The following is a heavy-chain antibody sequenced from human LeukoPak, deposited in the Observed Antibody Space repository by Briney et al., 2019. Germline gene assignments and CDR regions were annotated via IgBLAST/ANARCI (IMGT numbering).Heavy chain of an antibody. CDR1: GASINSVDYY. V-gene: IGHV4-30-4*01. D-gene: IGHD4-23*01. CDR2: ISTSGST. J-gene: IGHJ6*02. CDR3: ARDQLPYGMDV. Sequence: SETLSLTCTDSGASINSVDYYWSWIRQPPGRGLEWIGYISTSGSTFYSPSLKRRLTISVDTSKNQFSLRLRSVTAADTAMYYCARDQLPYGMDVWGRGTTVTVSS.